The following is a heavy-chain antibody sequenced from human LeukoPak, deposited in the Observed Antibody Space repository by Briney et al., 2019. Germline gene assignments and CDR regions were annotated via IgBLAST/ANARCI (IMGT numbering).Heavy chain of an antibody. D-gene: IGHD5/OR15-5a*01. J-gene: IGHJ5*02. CDR1: GFTFSSYG. CDR3: AGSLSLAAPGWWFDP. V-gene: IGHV3-30*02. CDR2: TQYAGSNK. Sequence: GGSLRLSCAASGFTFSSYGMHWVRQAPGKGLEWVAFTQYAGSNKHYADSVKGRFTISRDNSKNTLYLQMNSLRAEDTAVYYCAGSLSLAAPGWWFDPWGQGTLVTVSS.